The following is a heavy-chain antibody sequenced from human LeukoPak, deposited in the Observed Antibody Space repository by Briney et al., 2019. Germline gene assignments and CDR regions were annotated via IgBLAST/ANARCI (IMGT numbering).Heavy chain of an antibody. D-gene: IGHD3-22*01. CDR3: AREGPDSSGYYSDY. CDR1: GFTFSSYW. Sequence: PGGPLRLSCAASGFTFSSYWMHWVRQAPGKGLVWVSRINSDGSSTAYADSVKGRFTLSRDNAKNTLYLHMNSLRDEDTAVYYCAREGPDSSGYYSDYWGEGGLVTVSS. J-gene: IGHJ4*02. V-gene: IGHV3-74*01. CDR2: INSDGSST.